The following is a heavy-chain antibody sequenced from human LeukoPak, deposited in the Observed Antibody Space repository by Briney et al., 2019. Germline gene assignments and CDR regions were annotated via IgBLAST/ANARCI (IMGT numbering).Heavy chain of an antibody. CDR3: AKVGKPTVTARFDY. D-gene: IGHD4-17*01. CDR2: ISGGGDST. CDR1: GFTFTRYA. V-gene: IGHV3-23*01. J-gene: IGHJ4*02. Sequence: GGSLRLSCAASGFTFTRYAMSWVRQAPGKGLEWVSAISGGGDSTYYADSVKGRVTISGDNSKNSLYLQMNSLRVEDEAVYYCAKVGKPTVTARFDYWGQGTLVTVSS.